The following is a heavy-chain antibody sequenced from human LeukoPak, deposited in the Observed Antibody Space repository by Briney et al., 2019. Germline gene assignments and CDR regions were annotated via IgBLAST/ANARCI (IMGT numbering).Heavy chain of an antibody. D-gene: IGHD3-22*01. CDR3: AKDRGYTHFDY. Sequence: GGSLRLSCAASGFTFSNHAMHWVRQAPGKGLEWVAVIPYDGSNKYYADSVKGRFIISRDNSKNTLYLQMNSLRAEDTAVYYCAKDRGYTHFDYWGQGTLVTVSS. V-gene: IGHV3-30*18. CDR2: IPYDGSNK. CDR1: GFTFSNHA. J-gene: IGHJ4*02.